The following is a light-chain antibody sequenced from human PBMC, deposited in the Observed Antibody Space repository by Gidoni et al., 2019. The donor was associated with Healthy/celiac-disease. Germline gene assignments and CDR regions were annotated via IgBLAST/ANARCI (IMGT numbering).Light chain of an antibody. CDR3: CSYAGSYTLV. CDR2: DVS. J-gene: IGLJ2*01. Sequence: QSALTQPRSVSGSPGQSVTISCTGTSSDVGGYKYVSWYQQHPGKAPKLNIYDVSKRPSGVPDRFSGSKSGNTASLTISGLQAEDEADYYCCSYAGSYTLVFGGGTKLTVL. V-gene: IGLV2-11*01. CDR1: SSDVGGYKY.